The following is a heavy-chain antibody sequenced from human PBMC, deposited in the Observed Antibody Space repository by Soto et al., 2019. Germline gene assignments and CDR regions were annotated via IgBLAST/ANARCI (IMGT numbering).Heavy chain of an antibody. V-gene: IGHV4-39*01. J-gene: IGHJ5*02. Sequence: KHSETLSLTGTVSGCSSSRSSYYWGSIRQPPGKVLEWIGSIYYSESTYYNPSLKSRATISVDTTKNQFSLNLSSVNAADTAVSYFAQGRPEGLNWSDPWGKGTRVTVSS. D-gene: IGHD2-15*01. CDR1: GCSSSRSSYY. CDR2: IYYSEST. CDR3: AQGRPEGLNWSDP.